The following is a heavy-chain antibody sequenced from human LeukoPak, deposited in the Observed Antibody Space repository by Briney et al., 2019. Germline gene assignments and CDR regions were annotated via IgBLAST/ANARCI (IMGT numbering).Heavy chain of an antibody. CDR2: IYYSGST. J-gene: IGHJ4*02. D-gene: IGHD1-26*01. Sequence: PSETLSLTCTVSGGSISSSSYYWGWIRQPPGKGLEWIVSIYYSGSTYYNPSLKSRVTISVDASKNQFSLKLSSVTAADTAVYYCAREETGVGAKPPPIDYWGQGTLVTVSS. V-gene: IGHV4-39*02. CDR1: GGSISSSSYY. CDR3: AREETGVGAKPPPIDY.